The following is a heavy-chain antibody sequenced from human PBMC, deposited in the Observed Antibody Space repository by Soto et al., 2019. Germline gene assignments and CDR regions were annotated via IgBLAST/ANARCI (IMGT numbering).Heavy chain of an antibody. V-gene: IGHV3-23*01. CDR1: GFTFSRSA. CDR2: ISSSGRDT. Sequence: PGGSLRLSCAASGFTFSRSAMGWVRQAPGKGLEWVSSISSSGRDTYYPDTVRGRFTVSRDNSKSTLYLEMNSLSAEDTALYFCERDIRSWSGGGNYGWFDPWGQGTQVTVSS. CDR3: ERDIRSWSGGGNYGWFDP. D-gene: IGHD3-16*01. J-gene: IGHJ5*02.